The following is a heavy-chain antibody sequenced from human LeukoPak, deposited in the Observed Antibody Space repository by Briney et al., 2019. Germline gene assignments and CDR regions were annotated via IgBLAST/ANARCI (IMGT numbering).Heavy chain of an antibody. V-gene: IGHV4-39*07. CDR1: GGSISSSSYY. Sequence: SETLSLTCTVSGGSISSSSYYWGWIRQPPGKGLEWIGSIYYSGSTYYNPSLKSRVTISVDTSKNQFSLKLSSVTAADTAVYYCATGLYGSGSYYSGPAWGKGTTVTISS. D-gene: IGHD3-10*01. CDR3: ATGLYGSGSYYSGPA. J-gene: IGHJ6*04. CDR2: IYYSGST.